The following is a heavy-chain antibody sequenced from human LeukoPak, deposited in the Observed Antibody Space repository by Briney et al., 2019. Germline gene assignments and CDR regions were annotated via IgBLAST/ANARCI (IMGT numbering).Heavy chain of an antibody. D-gene: IGHD2-15*01. Sequence: GASVKVSCKASGYTFTSYDINWVRQATGQGLEWMGWMNPNSGNTGYAQKFQGRVTITRNTSISTAYMELSSLRSEDTAVYYCGRDLLGGNCFDYWGQGTLVTVSS. CDR3: GRDLLGGNCFDY. CDR1: GYTFTSYD. J-gene: IGHJ4*02. V-gene: IGHV1-8*03. CDR2: MNPNSGNT.